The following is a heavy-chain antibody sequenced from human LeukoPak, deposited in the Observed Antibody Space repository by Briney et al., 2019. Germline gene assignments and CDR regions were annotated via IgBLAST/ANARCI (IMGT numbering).Heavy chain of an antibody. V-gene: IGHV4-39*07. Sequence: PSETLSLTCSVSGGSISSSSDYWGWVRQPPGKGLEWIGSIYHSETTYYNPSLKSRVTISVDTSKNQFSLKLSSVTAADTAVYSCARGLTTVTTFNWFDPRGQGTLVAVSS. CDR3: ARGLTTVTTFNWFDP. D-gene: IGHD4-17*01. CDR1: GGSISSSSDY. J-gene: IGHJ5*02. CDR2: IYHSETT.